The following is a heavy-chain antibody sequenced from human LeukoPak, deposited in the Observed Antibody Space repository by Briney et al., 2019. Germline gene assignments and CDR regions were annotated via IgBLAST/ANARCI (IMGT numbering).Heavy chain of an antibody. CDR2: IYYSGST. J-gene: IGHJ4*02. CDR3: ASGKWHSSSSFDY. D-gene: IGHD6-6*01. V-gene: IGHV4-59*01. Sequence: SETLSLTCTVSGGSISSYYWSWIRQPPGKGLEWIGYIYYSGSTNYNPSLKSRVTISVDTSKNQFSLKLSSVTAADTAVYYCASGKWHSSSSFDYWGQGTLVTVSS. CDR1: GGSISSYY.